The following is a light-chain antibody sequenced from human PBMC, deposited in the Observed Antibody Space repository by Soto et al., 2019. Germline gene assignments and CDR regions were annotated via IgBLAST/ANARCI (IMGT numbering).Light chain of an antibody. CDR3: QQYNTYV. CDR1: QSIASW. Sequence: DIQMTQSPSTLSASVGDRVTITCRASQSIASWLAWYQQKPGKAPELLIYDASSLKSGVPSRFSGSGSGTEFTLTISDLQPGDFATYFCQQYNTYVFGQGTKVDTK. CDR2: DAS. J-gene: IGKJ1*01. V-gene: IGKV1-5*01.